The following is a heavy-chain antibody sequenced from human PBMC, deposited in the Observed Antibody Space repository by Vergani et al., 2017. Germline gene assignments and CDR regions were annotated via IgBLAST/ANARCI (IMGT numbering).Heavy chain of an antibody. V-gene: IGHV3-30*03. Sequence: QVHLVESGGGVVQPGRSLRLSCVVSGLTSSYYGMHWVRQAPGKGLEWVAVISYDGTQKYYADSVKGRFTISRDNSKSTLYLQMNSLRTEDTAVYYCATKSXGTPGCQIGYFREWGQGTLVTVSS. D-gene: IGHD2-15*01. CDR2: ISYDGTQK. CDR3: ATKSXGTPGCQIGYFRE. CDR1: GLTSSYYG. J-gene: IGHJ1*01.